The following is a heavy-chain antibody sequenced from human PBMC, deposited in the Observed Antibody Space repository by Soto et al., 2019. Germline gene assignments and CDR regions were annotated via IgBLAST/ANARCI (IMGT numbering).Heavy chain of an antibody. CDR2: ISGSGGSA. Sequence: GSLRLSCAASGFTFSNYVMSWVRQAPGKGLEWVSAISGSGGSAYYADSVKGRFTISRDNSKNTLYLQMNSLRAEDTALYYCAKNSNSYYYYAMDVWGQGTTVTVSS. J-gene: IGHJ6*02. CDR1: GFTFSNYV. CDR3: AKNSNSYYYYAMDV. V-gene: IGHV3-23*01. D-gene: IGHD4-4*01.